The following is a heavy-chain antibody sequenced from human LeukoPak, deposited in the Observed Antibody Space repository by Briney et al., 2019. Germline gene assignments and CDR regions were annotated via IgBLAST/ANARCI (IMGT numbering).Heavy chain of an antibody. J-gene: IGHJ6*03. D-gene: IGHD6-19*01. CDR2: IIPNFGTA. Sequence: AVKDSCKASGGTCISYDRSGVGQAPGEGGEGMGGIIPNFGTANYVKKFQGRETITTDETTSTAYMRQRSLRSPARAVYYCARDSQWLVGYMDVWGTGTTVTVSS. V-gene: IGHV1-69*05. CDR3: ARDSQWLVGYMDV. CDR1: GGTCISYD.